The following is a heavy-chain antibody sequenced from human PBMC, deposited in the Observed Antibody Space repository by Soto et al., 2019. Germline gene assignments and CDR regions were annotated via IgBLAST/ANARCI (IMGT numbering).Heavy chain of an antibody. CDR3: ARIKLGRYFRTYYYYYYGMDV. CDR2: ISSSSSYI. CDR1: GFTFSSYS. Sequence: PGGSLRLSCAASGFTFSSYSMNWVRQAPGKGLEWVSSISSSSSYIYYADSVKGRFTISRDNAKNSLYLQMNSLRAEDTAVYYCARIKLGRYFRTYYYYYYGMDVWGQGTTVTVSS. D-gene: IGHD1-1*01. V-gene: IGHV3-21*01. J-gene: IGHJ6*02.